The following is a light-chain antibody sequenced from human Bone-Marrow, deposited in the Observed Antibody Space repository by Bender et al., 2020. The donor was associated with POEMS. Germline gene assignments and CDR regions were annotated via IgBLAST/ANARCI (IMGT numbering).Light chain of an antibody. CDR3: QVWDNSSDHWV. CDR2: DDS. V-gene: IGLV3-21*03. J-gene: IGLJ3*02. CDR1: NVGSKS. Sequence: SYVLTQPPSGSVAPGKTARITCGGNNVGSKSVHWYQQRPGRAPVVVVYDDSDRPSGIPERYSGSNSGDTATLTITRVEDGDEDDYYCQVWDNSSDHWVFGGGTKLTVL.